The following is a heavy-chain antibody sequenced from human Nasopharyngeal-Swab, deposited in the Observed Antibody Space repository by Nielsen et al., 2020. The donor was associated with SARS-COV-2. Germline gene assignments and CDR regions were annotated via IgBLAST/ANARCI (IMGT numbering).Heavy chain of an antibody. D-gene: IGHD3-16*02. J-gene: IGHJ3*02. CDR2: IYYSGST. V-gene: IGHV4-39*01. CDR1: GGSISSGGYY. CDR3: ARHANYDYVWGSYRPHDAFDI. Sequence: SETLSLTCTVSGGSISSGGYYWGWIRQPPGKGLEWIGSIYYSGSTYYNPSLKSRVTISVDTSKNQFSLKLSSVTAADTAVYYCARHANYDYVWGSYRPHDAFDIWGQGTMVTVSS.